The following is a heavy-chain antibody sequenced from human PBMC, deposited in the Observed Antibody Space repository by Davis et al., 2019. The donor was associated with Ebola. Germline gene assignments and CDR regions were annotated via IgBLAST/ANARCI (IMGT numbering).Heavy chain of an antibody. CDR2: IWYDGSNK. D-gene: IGHD3-3*01. CDR3: ARDAMGYDFWSGYYTGGYYYYGMDV. CDR1: GFTFSSYG. Sequence: GESLKISCAASGFTFSSYGMHWVRQAPGKGLEWVAVIWYDGSNKYYADSVKGRFTISRDNSKNTLYLQMNSLRAEDTAVYYCARDAMGYDFWSGYYTGGYYYYGMDVWGQGTTVTVSS. J-gene: IGHJ6*02. V-gene: IGHV3-33*01.